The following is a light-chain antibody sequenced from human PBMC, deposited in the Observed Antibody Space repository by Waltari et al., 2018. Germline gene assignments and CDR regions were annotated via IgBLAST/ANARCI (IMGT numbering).Light chain of an antibody. V-gene: IGLV1-51*02. CDR2: EVS. Sequence: QSVLTQPPSVSAAPGQRVTISCSGGSSNIGNNYVSWYRQFPGTAPKLLIYEVSERPSGIPGRFSGSKSGTSATLDITGLQAGDEADDYCGTWDSSLSGAVFGGGTHLTVL. CDR1: SSNIGNNY. J-gene: IGLJ7*01. CDR3: GTWDSSLSGAV.